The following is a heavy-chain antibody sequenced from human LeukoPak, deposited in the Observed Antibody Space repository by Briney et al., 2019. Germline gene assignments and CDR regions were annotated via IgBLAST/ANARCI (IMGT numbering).Heavy chain of an antibody. CDR1: GFTFSSYS. J-gene: IGHJ4*02. D-gene: IGHD6-19*01. CDR2: ISSSSSYI. Sequence: GGSLRLPCAASGFTFSSYSMNWVRQAPGKGLEWVSSISSSSSYIYYADSVKGRFTISRDNAKNSLYLQMNSLRAEDTAVYYCARDPHSGGYGFGDNWGQGTLVTVSS. V-gene: IGHV3-21*01. CDR3: ARDPHSGGYGFGDN.